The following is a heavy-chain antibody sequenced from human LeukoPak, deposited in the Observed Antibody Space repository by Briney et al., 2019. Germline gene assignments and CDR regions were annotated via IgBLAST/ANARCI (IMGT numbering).Heavy chain of an antibody. CDR3: AKDGDVVVPAASNFDY. J-gene: IGHJ4*02. V-gene: IGHV3-66*01. CDR1: GFTVGNNY. D-gene: IGHD2-2*01. Sequence: PGGSLRLSCAASGFTVGNNYMNWVRQAPGKGLEWVSLIFSHGETSYADSVKGRFTISRDNSKNTLYLQMNGLRAEDTAVYYCAKDGDVVVPAASNFDYWGQGTLVTVSS. CDR2: IFSHGET.